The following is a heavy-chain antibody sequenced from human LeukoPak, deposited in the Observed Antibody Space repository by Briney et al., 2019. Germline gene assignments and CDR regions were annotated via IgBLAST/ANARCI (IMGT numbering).Heavy chain of an antibody. J-gene: IGHJ4*02. CDR1: GGSLTSYY. D-gene: IGHD3-22*01. CDR2: IYYTGST. Sequence: SETLSLTCNVSGGSLTSYYWNWVRQPHGKGLEWIGYIYYTGSTNSNPSLKSRLTISLDTSKKQFSLKLSSVTAADTAIYYCASSYFYDGNRYFDYWGQGALVTVSS. V-gene: IGHV4-59*08. CDR3: ASSYFYDGNRYFDY.